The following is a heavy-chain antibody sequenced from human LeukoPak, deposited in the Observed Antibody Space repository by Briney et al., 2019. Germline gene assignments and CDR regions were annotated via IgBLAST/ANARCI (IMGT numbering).Heavy chain of an antibody. D-gene: IGHD5-18*01. CDR2: IDWDDDK. CDR3: VRTVDTAMVTSYYYYMDV. CDR1: GFSLSTSGMC. J-gene: IGHJ6*03. V-gene: IGHV2-70*20. Sequence: SGPTLVNPTQTLTLTCTFSGFSLSTSGMCVSWVRQPPGRALEWLALIDWDDDKYYSTSLKTRLTISKDTSKNQVVLTMTNMDPVDTATYYCVRTVDTAMVTSYYYYMDVWGKGTTVTVSS.